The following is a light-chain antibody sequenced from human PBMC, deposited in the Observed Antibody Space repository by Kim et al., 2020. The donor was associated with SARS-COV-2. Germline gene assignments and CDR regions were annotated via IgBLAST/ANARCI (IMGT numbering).Light chain of an antibody. J-gene: IGLJ2*01. CDR2: QDS. V-gene: IGLV3-1*01. Sequence: SSELTHPPAVSVSPGQTASITCSGDKLGDKYACWYQQKAGQSPVLVIYQDSKRPAGIPERFSGSNSGNTATLPISGTQAMDEADYYCQAWDRSTGIFGGGTQLTAL. CDR3: QAWDRSTGI. CDR1: KLGDKY.